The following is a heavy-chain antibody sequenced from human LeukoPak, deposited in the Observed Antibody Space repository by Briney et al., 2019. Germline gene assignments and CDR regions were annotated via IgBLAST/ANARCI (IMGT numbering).Heavy chain of an antibody. Sequence: GGSLRLSCAASGFTFSSYGMHWVRQAPGKGLEWVAVISYDGTNKYYADSVKGRFTISRDNSKNTLYLQTNSLRAEDTAVYYCARDPDSSGYYTFDPWGQGTLVTVSS. CDR3: ARDPDSSGYYTFDP. J-gene: IGHJ5*02. CDR2: ISYDGTNK. CDR1: GFTFSSYG. D-gene: IGHD3-22*01. V-gene: IGHV3-30*03.